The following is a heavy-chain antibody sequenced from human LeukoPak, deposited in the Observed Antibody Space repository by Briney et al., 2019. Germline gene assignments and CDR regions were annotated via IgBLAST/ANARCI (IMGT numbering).Heavy chain of an antibody. CDR1: GGSISSYY. Sequence: NPSETLSLTCTVSGGSISSYYWSWIRQPPGKGLEWIGYIYYSGITNYNPSLKSPVTISVDTSKNQFSLKLSSVTAADTAVYYCARDKGWSSYWYFDLWGRGTLVTVSS. CDR2: IYYSGIT. D-gene: IGHD3-3*01. J-gene: IGHJ2*01. V-gene: IGHV4-59*01. CDR3: ARDKGWSSYWYFDL.